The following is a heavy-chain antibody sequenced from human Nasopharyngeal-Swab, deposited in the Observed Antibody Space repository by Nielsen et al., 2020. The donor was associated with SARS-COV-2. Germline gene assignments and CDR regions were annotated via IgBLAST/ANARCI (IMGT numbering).Heavy chain of an antibody. Sequence: SETLSLTCNVSGVSISSHYGSWIRQPPGKGLEWIGQIYYSGSTNYNPSLKSRVTISIDTSESQFSLSLTSVTAADTAVYYCAERGGGHWGQGILVTVSS. CDR2: IYYSGST. CDR3: AERGGGH. J-gene: IGHJ4*02. CDR1: GVSISSHY. D-gene: IGHD3-16*01. V-gene: IGHV4-59*11.